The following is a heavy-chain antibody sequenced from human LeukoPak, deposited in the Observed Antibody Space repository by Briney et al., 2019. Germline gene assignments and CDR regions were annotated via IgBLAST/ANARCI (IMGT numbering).Heavy chain of an antibody. D-gene: IGHD4-23*01. CDR1: GGSISSSSYY. V-gene: IGHV4-39*07. J-gene: IGHJ4*02. CDR3: AREGTSGTVVINGVDY. Sequence: PSETLSLTCTASGGSISSSSYYWGWIRQPPGKGLEWIGTIYYSGSTYYNMSLKSRVTISIDTSKNQFSLKLSSVTAADTAVYYCAREGTSGTVVINGVDYWGQGTLVTVSS. CDR2: IYYSGST.